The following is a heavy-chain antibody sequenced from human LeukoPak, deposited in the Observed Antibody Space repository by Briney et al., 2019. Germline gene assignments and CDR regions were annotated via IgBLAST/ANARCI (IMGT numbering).Heavy chain of an antibody. CDR2: IYSSGST. V-gene: IGHV4-59*01. CDR1: GGSINSYY. CDR3: ARGGTSSWRIGYYFDY. Sequence: SEPLSLTCTASGGSINSYYWNWLRQPPGKGLEWIGFIYSSGSTNYNPSLKSRVPISVDTSKNHFSLKLSSVAAADTAVYYCARGGTSSWRIGYYFDYWGQGTLVTVSS. D-gene: IGHD6-13*01. J-gene: IGHJ4*02.